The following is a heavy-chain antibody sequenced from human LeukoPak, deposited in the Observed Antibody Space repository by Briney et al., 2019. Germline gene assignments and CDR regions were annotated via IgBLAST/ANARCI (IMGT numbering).Heavy chain of an antibody. CDR3: ARATYYDLFFDY. CDR1: GGSISSGSYY. CDR2: IYTSGST. Sequence: SSETLSLTCTVSGGSISSGSYYWSWIRQPAGKGLEWIGRIYTSGSTNYNPSPKSRVTISVDTSENQFSLKLSSVTAADTAVYYCARATYYDLFFDYWGQGTLVTVSS. V-gene: IGHV4-61*02. D-gene: IGHD3-3*01. J-gene: IGHJ4*02.